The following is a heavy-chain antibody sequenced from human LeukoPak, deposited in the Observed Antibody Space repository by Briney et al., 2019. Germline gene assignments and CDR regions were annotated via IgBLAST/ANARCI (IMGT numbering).Heavy chain of an antibody. Sequence: ETSETLSLTCIVSGGSMSSSTYYWGWIRQPPGKGLEWIASMYYSGSTYYNPSLKSRVAISVDTSKNQFSLKLNSVTAADTAVYYCASPDSSGYRVDYWGQGTLVTVSS. CDR3: ASPDSSGYRVDY. J-gene: IGHJ4*02. D-gene: IGHD3-22*01. CDR2: MYYSGST. V-gene: IGHV4-39*01. CDR1: GGSMSSSTYY.